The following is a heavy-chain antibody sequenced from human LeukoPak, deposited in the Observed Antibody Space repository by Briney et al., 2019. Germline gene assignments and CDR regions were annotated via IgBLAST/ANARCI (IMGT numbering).Heavy chain of an antibody. J-gene: IGHJ3*02. CDR2: ISSSGST. V-gene: IGHV4-61*02. CDR3: ARGPYSYDSSGAFDI. Sequence: SETLSLTCTVSGDSISSGDYYWSWIRQPAGKGLEWIGRISSSGSTNYNPSLKSRVTISVDTSKNQFSLKLSSVTDADTAVYFCARGPYSYDSSGAFDIWGQGTMVTVSS. CDR1: GDSISSGDYY. D-gene: IGHD3-22*01.